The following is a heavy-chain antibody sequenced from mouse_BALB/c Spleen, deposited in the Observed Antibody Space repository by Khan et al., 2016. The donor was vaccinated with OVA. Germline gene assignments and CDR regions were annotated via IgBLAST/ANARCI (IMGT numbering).Heavy chain of an antibody. J-gene: IGHJ1*01. D-gene: IGHD2-12*01. Sequence: QIQLVQSGPELKKPGETVKISCKASGYTFTNYGMNWVKQAPGKGLKWMGWINTYTGEPTYADDFKGRFAFPLETSASTAYLQINNLRNEDMATYFCATTYYRYDRYFDVWGAGTTVTVSS. CDR3: ATTYYRYDRYFDV. CDR2: INTYTGEP. CDR1: GYTFTNYG. V-gene: IGHV9-1*02.